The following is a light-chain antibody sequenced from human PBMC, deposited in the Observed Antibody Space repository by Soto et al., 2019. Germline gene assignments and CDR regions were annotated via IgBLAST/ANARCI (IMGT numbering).Light chain of an antibody. J-gene: IGLJ1*01. CDR2: DVS. CDR3: SSYTSISTYV. V-gene: IGLV2-14*03. Sequence: LTQPASVSGSPGQSITISCTGTSSDVGGYDFVSWYQHHPGKAPRLMIYDVSHRPSGVSDRFSASKSGNTASLTISGLLAEDEADYYCSSYTSISTYVFGTGTKVTVL. CDR1: SSDVGGYDF.